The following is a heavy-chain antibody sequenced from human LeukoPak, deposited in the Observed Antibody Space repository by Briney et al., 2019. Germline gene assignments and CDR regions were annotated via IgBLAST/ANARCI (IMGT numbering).Heavy chain of an antibody. D-gene: IGHD5-18*01. J-gene: IGHJ4*02. Sequence: PGGSLRLSCAASGLTFSSYSMDWVRQAPGKGLEWVSSITSSSTYIYYADSVKGRFTISRDNPKNSLYLQMNSLRADDTAVYYCARVMAPGFSYGKVDYWGQGTLVTVSS. V-gene: IGHV3-21*01. CDR2: ITSSSTYI. CDR3: ARVMAPGFSYGKVDY. CDR1: GLTFSSYS.